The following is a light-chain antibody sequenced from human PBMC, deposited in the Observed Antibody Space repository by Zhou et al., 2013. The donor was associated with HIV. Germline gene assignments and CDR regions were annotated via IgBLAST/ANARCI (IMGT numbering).Light chain of an antibody. CDR2: DAS. CDR1: QKISLSY. V-gene: IGKV3D-7*01. J-gene: IGKJ5*01. CDR3: QQHYDYPSIT. Sequence: EVVLTQSPGTLSLSPGEGASLSCRASQKISLSYLSWYQQKAGQAPRLLIYDASNRATGIPARFSGSGSGTEFTLTISSLQSEDFATYYCQQHYDYPSITFGQGTRLEIK.